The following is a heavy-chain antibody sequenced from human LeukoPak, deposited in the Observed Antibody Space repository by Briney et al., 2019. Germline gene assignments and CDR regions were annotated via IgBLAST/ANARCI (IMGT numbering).Heavy chain of an antibody. CDR3: ARSIAAGRDY. Sequence: GGSLRLSCAASGFTFSSYSMNWVRQAPGKGLEWVSSISSSSSYIYYADSVKGRFTISRDNAKNSLYLQMNSLRAEDTAVFYCARSIAAGRDYWGQGTLVTVSS. CDR1: GFTFSSYS. V-gene: IGHV3-21*01. CDR2: ISSSSSYI. D-gene: IGHD6-6*01. J-gene: IGHJ4*02.